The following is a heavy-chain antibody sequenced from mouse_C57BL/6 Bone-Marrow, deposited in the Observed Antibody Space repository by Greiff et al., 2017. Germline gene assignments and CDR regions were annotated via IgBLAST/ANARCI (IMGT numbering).Heavy chain of an antibody. CDR2: IDPNSGGT. Sequence: VQLQQPGAELVKPGASVKLSCKASGYTFTSYWMHWVKQRPGQGLEWIGRIDPNSGGTKYNEKFKSKATLTVDKPSSTAYMQLSSLTSEDTAVYYGERKGDYYDNDGFAYWGQGTLVTVS. J-gene: IGHJ3*01. CDR3: ERKGDYYDNDGFAY. V-gene: IGHV1-72*01. CDR1: GYTFTSYW. D-gene: IGHD2-4*01.